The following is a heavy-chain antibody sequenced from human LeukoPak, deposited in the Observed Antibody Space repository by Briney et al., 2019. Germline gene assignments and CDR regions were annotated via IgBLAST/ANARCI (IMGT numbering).Heavy chain of an antibody. D-gene: IGHD5-12*01. V-gene: IGHV3-48*02. CDR1: GFTFSSYN. CDR3: ARSSSGYDR. J-gene: IGHJ4*02. CDR2: ISSSSSTK. Sequence: PGGSLRLSCAASGFTFSSYNMNWVRQAPGKGLEWVSYISSSSSTKYYADSVKGRFTISRDNAKNSLYLQMNSLRDGDTAVYYRARSSSGYDRWGQGTLVTVSS.